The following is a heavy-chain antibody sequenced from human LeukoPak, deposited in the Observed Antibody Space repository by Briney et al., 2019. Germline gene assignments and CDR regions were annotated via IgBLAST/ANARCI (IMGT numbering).Heavy chain of an antibody. Sequence: SETLSLTCTVSGGSISSYYWSWIRQPAGKGLEWIGRIYTSGSTNYNPSLKSRVTMSVDTSKNQISLKLSSVTAADTAVYYCAREHVDTAMAYNWFDPWGQGTLVTVSS. CDR3: AREHVDTAMAYNWFDP. CDR2: IYTSGST. V-gene: IGHV4-4*07. CDR1: GGSISSYY. D-gene: IGHD5-18*01. J-gene: IGHJ5*02.